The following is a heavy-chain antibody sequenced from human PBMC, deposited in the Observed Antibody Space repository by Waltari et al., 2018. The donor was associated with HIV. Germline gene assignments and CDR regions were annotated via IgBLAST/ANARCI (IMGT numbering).Heavy chain of an antibody. CDR2: FDPKNGKP. V-gene: IGHV1-24*01. J-gene: IGHJ1*01. Sequence: QLIQSTSALKRPGASVTISCQVSGSPLSDLSMQWVRQGRGQRLEWRGGFDPKNGKPVYSQRFWGRVSLAEDTSEDTAFLELNRLTSDDTAVYYCVTLYNESPLYSNFWGQGTLVTV. CDR1: GSPLSDLS. D-gene: IGHD2-15*01. CDR3: VTLYNESPLYSNF.